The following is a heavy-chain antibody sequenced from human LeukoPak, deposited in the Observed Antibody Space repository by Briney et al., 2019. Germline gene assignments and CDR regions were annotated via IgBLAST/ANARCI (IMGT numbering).Heavy chain of an antibody. CDR3: ARGEDSGSYLDY. V-gene: IGHV4-59*12. CDR2: IYYSGST. CDR1: GGSISSYY. D-gene: IGHD1-26*01. J-gene: IGHJ4*02. Sequence: SETLSLTCTVSGGSISSYYWSWIRQPPGKGLEWIGYIYYSGSTNYNPSLKSRVTISVDKSKNQFSLKLSSVTAADTAVYYCARGEDSGSYLDYWGQGTLVTVSS.